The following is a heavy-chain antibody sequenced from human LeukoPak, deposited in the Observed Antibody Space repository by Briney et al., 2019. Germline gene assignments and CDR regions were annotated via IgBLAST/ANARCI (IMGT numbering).Heavy chain of an antibody. J-gene: IGHJ3*02. Sequence: SETLSLTCAVYGGSFSGYYWSWIRQPPGKGLEWIGYFYYSGSTNYNPSLKSRVTISVDTSKNQFSPKLSSVTAADTAVYYCARVRILTGAFDIWGQGTMVTVSS. V-gene: IGHV4-59*01. CDR1: GGSFSGYY. CDR2: FYYSGST. CDR3: ARVRILTGAFDI. D-gene: IGHD3-9*01.